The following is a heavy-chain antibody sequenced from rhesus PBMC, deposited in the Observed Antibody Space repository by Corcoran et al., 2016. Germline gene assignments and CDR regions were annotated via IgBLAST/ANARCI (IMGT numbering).Heavy chain of an antibody. CDR1: GYSLNSYW. CDR2: IDSSESYT. Sequence: EVQLVQSVAEVQRPAESLQISCKTSGYSLNSYWISWVRPRHGKGLEWMGAIDSSESYTRYRPSFQDQGTIAADKSISTAYLQWSSLNASDSATYYCAKPIRVYYYVLDSWGQGVVVTVSS. J-gene: IGHJ6*01. V-gene: IGHV5-2*01. CDR3: AKPIRVYYYVLDS.